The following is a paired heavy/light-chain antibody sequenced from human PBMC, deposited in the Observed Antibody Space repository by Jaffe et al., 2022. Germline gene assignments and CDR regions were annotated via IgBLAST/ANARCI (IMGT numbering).Light chain of an antibody. Sequence: SYELTQPPSVSVSPGQTARITCSGDALPKQYAYWYQQKPGQAPVLVIYKDSERPSGIPERFSGSSSGTTVTLTISGVQAEDEADYYCQSADSSVVFGGGTKLTVL. CDR3: QSADSSVV. V-gene: IGLV3-25*03. J-gene: IGLJ2*01. CDR1: ALPKQY. CDR2: KDS.
Heavy chain of an antibody. Sequence: QVQLVQSGAEVKKPGASVKVSCKASGYTFTSYYMHWVRQAPGQGLEWMGIINPSGGSTSYAQKFQGRVTMTRDTSTSTVYMELSSLRSEDTAVYYCARDFRVGYDILTGYRPQYYFDYWGQGTLVTVSS. J-gene: IGHJ4*02. CDR2: INPSGGST. CDR1: GYTFTSYY. V-gene: IGHV1-46*01. D-gene: IGHD3-9*01. CDR3: ARDFRVGYDILTGYRPQYYFDY.